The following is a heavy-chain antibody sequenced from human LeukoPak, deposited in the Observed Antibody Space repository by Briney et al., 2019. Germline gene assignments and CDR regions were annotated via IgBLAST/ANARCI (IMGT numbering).Heavy chain of an antibody. J-gene: IGHJ6*03. Sequence: PGGSLRLSCAASGFTFSDYYMSWIRQAPGKGLEWVSYISSSGSTIYYADSVKGRFTISRDNAKNSLYLQMNSLRAEDTAVYYCARDHWDGYNDLYYYYMDVWGKGTTVTVSS. CDR1: GFTFSDYY. CDR3: ARDHWDGYNDLYYYYMDV. D-gene: IGHD5-24*01. V-gene: IGHV3-11*01. CDR2: ISSSGSTI.